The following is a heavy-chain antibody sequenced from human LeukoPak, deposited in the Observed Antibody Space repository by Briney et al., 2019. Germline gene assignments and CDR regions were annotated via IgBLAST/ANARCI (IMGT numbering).Heavy chain of an antibody. CDR2: IKQDGSEK. V-gene: IGHV3-7*01. D-gene: IGHD6-13*01. Sequence: GGSLRLSCAASGFTFSSYWMSWVRQAPGKGLEWVANIKQDGSEKYYVDSVKGRFTISRDNAKNSLYLQMNSLRAEDTAVYYCARSRRIAAAGTVFDTRYYFDYWGQGTLVTVSS. CDR3: ARSRRIAAAGTVFDTRYYFDY. J-gene: IGHJ4*02. CDR1: GFTFSSYW.